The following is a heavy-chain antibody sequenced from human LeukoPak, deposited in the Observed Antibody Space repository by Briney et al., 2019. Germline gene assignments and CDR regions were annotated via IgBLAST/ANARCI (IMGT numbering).Heavy chain of an antibody. CDR1: GGSFSGYY. CDR2: INHSGST. Sequence: PSETLSLTCAVYGGSFSGYYRSWIRQPPGKGLEWIGEINHSGSTNYNPSLKSRVTISVDTSKNQFSLKLSSVTAADTAVYYCARGSGTPDYWGQGTLVTVSS. CDR3: ARGSGTPDY. V-gene: IGHV4-34*01. D-gene: IGHD1-1*01. J-gene: IGHJ4*02.